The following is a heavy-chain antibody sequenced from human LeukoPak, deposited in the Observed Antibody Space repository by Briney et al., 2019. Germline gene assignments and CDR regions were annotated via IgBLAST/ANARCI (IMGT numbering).Heavy chain of an antibody. CDR3: ARAPDYGDYGEYYYYYMDV. CDR2: IKQDGSEK. Sequence: PGGSLRLSRAASGFTFSTAWMFWVRQAPGKGLEWVATIKQDGSEKHYLDSVKGRFTISSDNAENSLYLQMNSLRAADTVVYYCARAPDYGDYGEYYYYYMDVWGKGTSVTVSS. CDR1: GFTFSTAW. J-gene: IGHJ6*03. V-gene: IGHV3-7*01. D-gene: IGHD4-17*01.